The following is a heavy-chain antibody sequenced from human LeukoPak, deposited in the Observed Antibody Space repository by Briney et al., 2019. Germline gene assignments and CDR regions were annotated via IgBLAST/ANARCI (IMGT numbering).Heavy chain of an antibody. CDR1: GGSISSGDYY. CDR3: ARGGPADYYGSGSNYYYYYGMDV. V-gene: IGHV4-30-4*01. D-gene: IGHD3-10*01. Sequence: SETLSLTCTVSGGSISSGDYYWSWIRQPPGKGLEWIGYIYYSGSTYYNPSLKSRVTISVDTSKNQFSLKLSSVTAADTAVYYRARGGPADYYGSGSNYYYYYGMDVWGQGTTVTVSS. CDR2: IYYSGST. J-gene: IGHJ6*02.